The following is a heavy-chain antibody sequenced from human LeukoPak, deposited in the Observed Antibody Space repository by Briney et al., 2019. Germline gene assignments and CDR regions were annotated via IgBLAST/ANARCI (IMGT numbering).Heavy chain of an antibody. CDR1: GGTFSSYT. CDR3: AREAGMVTHPLVYYYYYYMDV. J-gene: IGHJ6*03. V-gene: IGHV1-69*04. Sequence: SVKVSCKASGGTFSSYTISWVRQAPGQGLEWMGRIIPILGIANYAQKFQGRVTITADKSTSTAYMELSSLRSEDTAVYYCAREAGMVTHPLVYYYYYYMDVWGKGTTVTVSS. D-gene: IGHD4-23*01. CDR2: IIPILGIA.